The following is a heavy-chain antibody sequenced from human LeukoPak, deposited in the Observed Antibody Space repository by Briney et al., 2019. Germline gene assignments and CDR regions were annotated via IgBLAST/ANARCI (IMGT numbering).Heavy chain of an antibody. Sequence: PSETLSLTCTVSGGSISSYYWSWIRQPAGKGLEWIGRIYTSGSTNYNPSLKSRVTMSVDTSKNQFSLKLSSVTAADTAVYYCARGPPRNYYDSSGYYSYAFDIWGQGTMVTVSS. CDR1: GGSISSYY. D-gene: IGHD3-22*01. V-gene: IGHV4-4*07. CDR3: ARGPPRNYYDSSGYYSYAFDI. CDR2: IYTSGST. J-gene: IGHJ3*02.